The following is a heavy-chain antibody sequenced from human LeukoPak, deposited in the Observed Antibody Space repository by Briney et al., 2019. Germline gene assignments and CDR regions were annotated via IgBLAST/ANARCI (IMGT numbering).Heavy chain of an antibody. CDR1: GGSVSSYY. Sequence: SETLSLTCTVSGGSVSSYYWSWIRQPPGKGLEWIGYIYYSGSTNYNPSLKSRVTVSVDTPKNQFSLKLSSVTAADTAVYYCARGPLTSNNWFDPWGQGTLVTVSS. V-gene: IGHV4-59*02. J-gene: IGHJ5*02. CDR2: IYYSGST. D-gene: IGHD3-9*01. CDR3: ARGPLTSNNWFDP.